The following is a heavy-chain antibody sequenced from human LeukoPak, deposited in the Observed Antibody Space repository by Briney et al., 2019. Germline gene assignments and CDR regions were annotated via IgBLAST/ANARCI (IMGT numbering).Heavy chain of an antibody. J-gene: IGHJ6*03. CDR1: GGSISSYY. CDR3: ARDRPEGFCSSTSCYGTYYYYMDV. CDR2: IYTSGST. D-gene: IGHD2-2*01. V-gene: IGHV4-4*07. Sequence: NSSETLSLTCTVSGGSISSYYWSWIRQPAGKGLEWIGRIYTSGSTNYNPSLKSRVTMSVDTSKNQFSLKLSSVTAADTAVYYSARDRPEGFCSSTSCYGTYYYYMDVWGKGTTVTVSS.